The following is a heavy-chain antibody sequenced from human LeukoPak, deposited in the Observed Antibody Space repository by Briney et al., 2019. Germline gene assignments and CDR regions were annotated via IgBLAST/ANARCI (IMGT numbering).Heavy chain of an antibody. Sequence: SETLSLTCSVSGGSDTNDGYYWSWIRQSPGRGLEWIGFVYYSGVTNTNPSLESRVAMSRDTSNNQFSLRLSSVTAADTAVYFCARRPVVSRAGDFFFDYWSQGIQVTVSP. V-gene: IGHV4-61*08. CDR1: GGSDTNDGYY. D-gene: IGHD3-3*01. CDR2: VYYSGVT. J-gene: IGHJ4*02. CDR3: ARRPVVSRAGDFFFDY.